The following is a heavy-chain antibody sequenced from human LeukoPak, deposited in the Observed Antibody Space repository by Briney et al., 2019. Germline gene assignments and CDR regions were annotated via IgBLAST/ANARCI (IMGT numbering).Heavy chain of an antibody. D-gene: IGHD6-13*01. CDR2: ISSSSSYI. CDR3: AREGSSWNSRTPYYMDV. J-gene: IGHJ6*03. CDR1: GFTFSSYS. V-gene: IGHV3-21*01. Sequence: PGGSLRLSCAASGFTFSSYSMNWVRQAPGKGLEWVSSISSSSSYIYYADSVKGRFTISRDNAKNSLYLQMNSLRAEDTAVYYCAREGSSWNSRTPYYMDVWGKGTTVTVSS.